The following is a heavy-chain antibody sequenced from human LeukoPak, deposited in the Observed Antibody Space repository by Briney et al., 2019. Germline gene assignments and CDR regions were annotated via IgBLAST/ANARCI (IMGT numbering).Heavy chain of an antibody. D-gene: IGHD6-13*01. V-gene: IGHV3-30-3*01. CDR2: ISYDGSNE. CDR1: GFTFSSYA. J-gene: IGHJ4*02. CDR3: ASQYTSSRIFDD. Sequence: PGRSLRLSCAASGFTFSSYAMHWVRQAPGKGLEWVAVISYDGSNEYYADSVKGRFTIFRDNSKNTLYLQMNSLRPEDTAVYFCASQYTSSRIFDDWGQGTLVTVSS.